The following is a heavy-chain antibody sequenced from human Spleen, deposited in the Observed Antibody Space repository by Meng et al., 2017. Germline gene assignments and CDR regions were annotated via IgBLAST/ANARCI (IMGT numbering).Heavy chain of an antibody. CDR1: GGSITNGNYY. Sequence: GSLRLSCTVSGGSITNGNYYWGWIRQPPGKGLEWIGNIYYTGNTYYNPSLESRLIISVDTSKNQFSLKLSSVTAADTAVYFCARGLLTTVSNYVWYWFDPWGQGTLVTVSS. CDR2: IYYTGNT. D-gene: IGHD4-17*01. J-gene: IGHJ5*02. V-gene: IGHV4-39*07. CDR3: ARGLLTTVSNYVWYWFDP.